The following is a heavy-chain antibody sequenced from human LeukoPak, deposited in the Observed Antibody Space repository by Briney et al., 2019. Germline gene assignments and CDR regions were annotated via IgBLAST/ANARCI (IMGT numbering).Heavy chain of an antibody. CDR3: AKAKYSGSYYFDY. CDR2: ISGSGLST. CDR1: GFSFSTYA. V-gene: IGHV3-23*01. Sequence: PGGSMRLSCAASGFSFSTYAMSWVRQAPGKGLEWVSAISGSGLSTYYADSVRGRFTISRDNSKNTLYLQMNSLRAKDTAVYYCAKAKYSGSYYFDYWGQGTLVTVSS. D-gene: IGHD1-26*01. J-gene: IGHJ4*02.